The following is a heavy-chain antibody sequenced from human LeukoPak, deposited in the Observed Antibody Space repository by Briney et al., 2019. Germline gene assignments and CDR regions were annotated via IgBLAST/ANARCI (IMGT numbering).Heavy chain of an antibody. CDR3: ARGLFLSGYLDAFDI. V-gene: IGHV3-53*01. D-gene: IGHD3-22*01. J-gene: IGHJ3*02. CDR1: GFTFSSYS. Sequence: PGGSLRLSCAASGFTFSSYSMSWVRQAPGKGLEWVSLIYNDGRTYYADSVKGRCTISRDNLKNVLYLQMNSLKVEDTALYYCARGLFLSGYLDAFDIWGQGTVVTVSS. CDR2: IYNDGRT.